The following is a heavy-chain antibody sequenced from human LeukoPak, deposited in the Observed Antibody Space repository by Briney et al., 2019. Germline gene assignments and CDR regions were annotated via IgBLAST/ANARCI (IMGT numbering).Heavy chain of an antibody. V-gene: IGHV3-11*01. CDR2: ISSSGSTI. D-gene: IGHD2-2*01. CDR3: ARAERYCSSTSCYYYYYGMDV. CDR1: GFTFSDYY. J-gene: IGHJ6*02. Sequence: GGSLRLSCAASGFTFSDYYMSWIRQAPGKGLEWVSYISSSGSTIYYADSVKGRFTIPRDNAKNSLYLQMNSLRAEDTAVYYCARAERYCSSTSCYYYYYGMDVWGQGTTVTVSS.